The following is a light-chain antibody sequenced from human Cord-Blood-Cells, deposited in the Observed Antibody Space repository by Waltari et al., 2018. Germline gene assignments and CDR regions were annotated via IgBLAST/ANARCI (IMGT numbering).Light chain of an antibody. CDR3: CSYAGSYTYV. J-gene: IGLJ1*01. CDR2: DVS. V-gene: IGLV2-11*01. CDR1: SSDVGGYNY. Sequence: HSALTQTRSVSGSPGQSVTISCTGTSSDVGGYNYVPWYQQHPGKAPKLMIYDVSKRPSGVPDRFSGSKSGNTASLTISGLQAEDEADYYCCSYAGSYTYVFGTGTKVTVL.